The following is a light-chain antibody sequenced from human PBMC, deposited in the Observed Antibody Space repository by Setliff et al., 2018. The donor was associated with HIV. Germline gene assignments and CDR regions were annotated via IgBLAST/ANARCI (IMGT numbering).Light chain of an antibody. CDR2: DVS. CDR1: TSDVGGYNF. J-gene: IGLJ1*01. CDR3: SSYASSDTYV. V-gene: IGLV2-11*01. Sequence: QSALTQPRSVSGSPGQSVTISCTGTTSDVGGYNFVSWYQHHPGKAPKLMIYDVSNRPSGVSNRFSGSKSGNTASLTISGLQAEDDADYYCSSYASSDTYVFGIGTKVTVL.